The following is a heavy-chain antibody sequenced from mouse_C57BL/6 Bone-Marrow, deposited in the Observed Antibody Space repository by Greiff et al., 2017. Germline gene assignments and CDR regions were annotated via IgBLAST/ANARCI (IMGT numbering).Heavy chain of an antibody. D-gene: IGHD1-1*01. CDR1: GYTFTDYE. V-gene: IGHV1-15*01. Sequence: VQLQQSWAELVRPGASVTLSCKASGYTFTDYEMHWVKQTPVHGLEWIGAIDPETGGTAYNQKFKGKAILTADKSSSTAYMELRSLTSEDSAVYYCTNYYGSRGYWGQGTTLTVSS. J-gene: IGHJ2*01. CDR3: TNYYGSRGY. CDR2: IDPETGGT.